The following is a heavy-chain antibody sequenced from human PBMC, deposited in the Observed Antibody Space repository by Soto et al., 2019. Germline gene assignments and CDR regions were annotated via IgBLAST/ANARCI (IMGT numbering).Heavy chain of an antibody. D-gene: IGHD3-3*01. Sequence: PGGSLRLSRAAFGFTFSGFAKSWIRRDTGKGLKWLTSIIGSGGSTYYTDSVQGRFTISRDNYKNTLYLQMNSLRAEDTAVYYCAKDPYPYVFWSGYIISDQHRNKYGMDVWGQGTTVTVSS. J-gene: IGHJ6*02. V-gene: IGHV3-23*01. CDR2: IIGSGGST. CDR1: GFTFSGFA. CDR3: AKDPYPYVFWSGYIISDQHRNKYGMDV.